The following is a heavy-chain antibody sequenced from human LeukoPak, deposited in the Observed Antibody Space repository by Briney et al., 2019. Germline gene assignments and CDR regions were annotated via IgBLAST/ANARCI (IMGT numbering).Heavy chain of an antibody. V-gene: IGHV3-7*02. CDR2: IKQDGSQK. CDR1: GFPFSSYW. D-gene: IGHD5-24*01. CDR3: ARGSRTIELGDDY. Sequence: GGSLRLSCAASGFPFSSYWISWVRQAPGKGLEWVANIKQDGSQKYYVDSVRGRFTISRDNAENSLYLQMNSLRAEDTAVYYCARGSRTIELGDDYWGQGTLVTVSS. J-gene: IGHJ4*02.